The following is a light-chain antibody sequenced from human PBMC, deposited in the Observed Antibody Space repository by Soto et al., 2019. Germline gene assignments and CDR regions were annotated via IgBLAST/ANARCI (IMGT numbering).Light chain of an antibody. CDR3: LQDYNYLT. J-gene: IGKJ4*01. V-gene: IGKV1-6*01. Sequence: QMTQSPSSLSASLGDSVTITCRTSQIINTYLNWFQQKPGKAPKLLIYDASSLQSGVHSRFSGSGSGTDSTLTISSLQPEDFATYYCLQDYNYLTCGGGTKVDIK. CDR2: DAS. CDR1: QIINTY.